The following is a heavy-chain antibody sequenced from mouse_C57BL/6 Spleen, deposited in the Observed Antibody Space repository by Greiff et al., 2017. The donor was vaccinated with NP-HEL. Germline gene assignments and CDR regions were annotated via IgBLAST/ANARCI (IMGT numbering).Heavy chain of an antibody. J-gene: IGHJ2*01. CDR1: GFTFSSYA. CDR2: ISDGGSYT. D-gene: IGHD1-1*01. CDR3: ARDRYVGVVGRFDD. Sequence: EVQVVESGGGLVKPGGSLKLSCAASGFTFSSYAMSWVRQTPEKRLEWVATISDGGSYTYYPDNVKGRFTISRDNAKNNQYLQMSHLKSEDTAMYYCARDRYVGVVGRFDDWGQGTTLTVAS. V-gene: IGHV5-4*01.